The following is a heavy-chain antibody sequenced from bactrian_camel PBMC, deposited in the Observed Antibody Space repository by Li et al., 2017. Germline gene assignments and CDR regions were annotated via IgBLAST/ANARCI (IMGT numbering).Heavy chain of an antibody. J-gene: IGHJ6*01. CDR2: VCLSDTA. CDR1: GYTFNTY. CDR3: WLRGFGY. D-gene: IGHD3*01. V-gene: IGHV3S67*01. Sequence: DVQLVESGGGSVQAGGSVRLSCAASGYTFNTYSWFRQAPEKEREGVARVCLSDTATYGDSVKGRFTVSRDTAKNTMYLQMGGLYYCATSLTDNWLRGFGYWGQGTQVTVS.